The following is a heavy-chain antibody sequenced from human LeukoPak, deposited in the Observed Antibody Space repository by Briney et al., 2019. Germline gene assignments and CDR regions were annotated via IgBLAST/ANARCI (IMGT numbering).Heavy chain of an antibody. CDR3: ARDPYDFWSGYFL. Sequence: GGSLRLSCAASGFTFSSYAMHWVRQAPGKGLEWVAVISYDGSNKYYADSVKGRFTISRDNAKNSLYLQMNSLRAEDTAVYYCARDPYDFWSGYFLWGQGTLVTVSS. J-gene: IGHJ4*02. CDR2: ISYDGSNK. D-gene: IGHD3-3*01. V-gene: IGHV3-30-3*01. CDR1: GFTFSSYA.